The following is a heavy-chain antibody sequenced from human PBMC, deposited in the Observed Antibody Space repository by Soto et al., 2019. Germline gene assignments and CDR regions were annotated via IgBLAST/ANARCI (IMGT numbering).Heavy chain of an antibody. V-gene: IGHV4-30-4*01. CDR3: ARDRNNWTTGLLDY. Sequence: PSETLSLTCTVSGGSISSGDYYWSWIRQPPGKGLEWIGYIYFSGSTYYNPSLKSRVTISVDTSKNQFSLKLSSVTAADTAVYYCARDRNNWTTGLLDYWGQGTLVTVSS. D-gene: IGHD1-1*01. J-gene: IGHJ4*02. CDR1: GGSISSGDYY. CDR2: IYFSGST.